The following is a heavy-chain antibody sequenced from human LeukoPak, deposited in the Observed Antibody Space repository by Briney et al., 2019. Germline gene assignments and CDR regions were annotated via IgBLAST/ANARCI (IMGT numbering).Heavy chain of an antibody. D-gene: IGHD1-26*01. CDR1: GFTFSSYA. J-gene: IGHJ5*02. Sequence: PGRSLRLSCAAAGFTFSSYAMHWLRHAPAKGLEWGAIISYDGSNESYAASVKGRFAISRDNSKHTLYLHMSSLPAEATAVYYCARYYSGSSGTWFVPWGQGDLVSVS. CDR3: ARYYSGSSGTWFVP. V-gene: IGHV3-30*09. CDR2: ISYDGSNE.